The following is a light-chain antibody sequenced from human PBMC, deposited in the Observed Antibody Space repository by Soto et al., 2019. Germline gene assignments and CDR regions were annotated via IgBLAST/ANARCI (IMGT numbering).Light chain of an antibody. CDR2: DVS. Sequence: QSALTQPASVSGSPGQSITISCTGTSSDVGGYNYVSWYQQHPGKVPKLMIYDVSNRPSGVSNRFSGSKSGNTASLTISGLQDEDEADYYCSSYTSSSTYVFGIGTKLTVL. CDR1: SSDVGGYNY. J-gene: IGLJ1*01. V-gene: IGLV2-14*03. CDR3: SSYTSSSTYV.